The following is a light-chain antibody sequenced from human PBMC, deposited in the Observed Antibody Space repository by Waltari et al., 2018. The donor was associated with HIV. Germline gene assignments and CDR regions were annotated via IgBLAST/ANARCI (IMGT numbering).Light chain of an antibody. V-gene: IGKV1-27*01. CDR1: QGIRNY. CDR3: QKYNSAPLT. Sequence: DIQMTSSPSSLSAYVADRVTISCRASQGIRNYLAWYQQKPGKVPKLLIYATSSLQSGVPSRFSRSGSGTDFTLTISSLQPEDVATYYCQKYNSAPLTFGGGTKVEIK. J-gene: IGKJ4*01. CDR2: ATS.